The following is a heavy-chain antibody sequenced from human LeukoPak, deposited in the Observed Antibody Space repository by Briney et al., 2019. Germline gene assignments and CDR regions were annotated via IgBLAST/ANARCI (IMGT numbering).Heavy chain of an antibody. CDR2: MSGSGDTT. J-gene: IGHJ4*02. CDR3: AEDHVGIAMIVMVLDS. CDR1: GFDFNDFA. Sequence: PGGSLRLSCAASGFDFNDFAMTWVRQAPGKGLEWVSSMSGSGDTTEYAASVKGRFTISRDNAKKTLYLEMNSLRVEDTAIYYCAEDHVGIAMIVMVLDSWGQGTLVTVSS. V-gene: IGHV3-23*01. D-gene: IGHD3-22*01.